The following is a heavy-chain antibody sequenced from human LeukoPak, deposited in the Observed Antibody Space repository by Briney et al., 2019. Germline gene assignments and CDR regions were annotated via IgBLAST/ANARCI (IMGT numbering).Heavy chain of an antibody. CDR1: GGSISSSRYS. Sequence: SETLSLTCTVSGGSISSSRYSWGWIRQPPGKGLEWIGSIYYSGSTYYNPSLKSRVTISVDTSKNQFSLKLSSVTAADTAVYYCARERDYYDSSGFLWGQGTLVTVSS. CDR2: IYYSGST. CDR3: ARERDYYDSSGFL. J-gene: IGHJ4*02. V-gene: IGHV4-39*02. D-gene: IGHD3-22*01.